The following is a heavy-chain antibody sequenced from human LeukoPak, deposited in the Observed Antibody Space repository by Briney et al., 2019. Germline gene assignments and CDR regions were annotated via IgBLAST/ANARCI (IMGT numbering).Heavy chain of an antibody. Sequence: GGSLRLSCAASGFTFSDYYMSWIRQAPGKGLEWVSYISSSGSTIYYADSVKGRFTISRDNAKNSLYLQMNSLRAEDTAVYYCARVATPRIAAAALPPPDYWGQGTLVTVSS. CDR3: ARVATPRIAAAALPPPDY. J-gene: IGHJ4*02. D-gene: IGHD6-25*01. V-gene: IGHV3-11*01. CDR2: ISSSGSTI. CDR1: GFTFSDYY.